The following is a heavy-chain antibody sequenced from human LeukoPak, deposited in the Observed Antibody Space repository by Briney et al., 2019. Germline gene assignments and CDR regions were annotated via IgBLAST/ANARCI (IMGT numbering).Heavy chain of an antibody. J-gene: IGHJ4*02. Sequence: ASVTVSCTASGYTFTGYYMHWVRQAPGQGLEWMGWINPNSGGTNYAQTFQGSVTMTRDTSISTAYMELSRLRSDGTAVYYCESARDGSLLDDWGQGTLVTVSS. CDR1: GYTFTGYY. V-gene: IGHV1-2*02. CDR2: INPNSGGT. D-gene: IGHD1-26*01. CDR3: ESARDGSLLDD.